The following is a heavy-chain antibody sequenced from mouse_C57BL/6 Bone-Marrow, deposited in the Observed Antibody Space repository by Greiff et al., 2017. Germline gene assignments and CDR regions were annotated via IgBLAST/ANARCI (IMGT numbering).Heavy chain of an antibody. V-gene: IGHV1-82*01. CDR1: GYAFSSSW. Sequence: VQLQQSGPELVKPGASVTISCKASGYAFSSSWMNWVKQRPGKGLEWIGRIYPGDGDTNYNGKFKGKATLTADKSSSTAYMQRSSLTSEDSAVYCCARDPNCDGSSSHWYFDVWGTGTTVTVSS. CDR3: ARDPNCDGSSSHWYFDV. CDR2: IYPGDGDT. D-gene: IGHD1-1*01. J-gene: IGHJ1*03.